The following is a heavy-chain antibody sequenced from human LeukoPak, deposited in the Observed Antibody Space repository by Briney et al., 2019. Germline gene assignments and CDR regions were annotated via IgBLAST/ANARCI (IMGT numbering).Heavy chain of an antibody. CDR2: ISSSSSYI. V-gene: IGHV3-21*01. J-gene: IGHJ4*02. Sequence: GGSLRLSCAASGFTFSSYSMNWVRQAPGKGLEWVSSISSSSSYIYYADSVKGRFTISRDNAKNSLYLQMNSLRTEDTAMYYCARDPWGARSSLDYWGQGTLVTVSS. CDR1: GFTFSSYS. D-gene: IGHD1-26*01. CDR3: ARDPWGARSSLDY.